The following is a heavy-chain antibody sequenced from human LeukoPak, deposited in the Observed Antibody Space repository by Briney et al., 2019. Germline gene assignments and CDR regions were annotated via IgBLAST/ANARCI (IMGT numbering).Heavy chain of an antibody. Sequence: PSETLSLTCAVSGYSISIAYYWGWIRPPPGKGLEWIGRIFRGGSTSYNPSLMSRLTMSMDTSKNQFSLQLTAVTAADTAVYYCARYDSRGSGSTQLEYWGQGILVTISS. D-gene: IGHD3-3*01. CDR1: GYSISIAYY. CDR3: ARYDSRGSGSTQLEY. CDR2: IFRGGST. V-gene: IGHV4-38-2*01. J-gene: IGHJ4*02.